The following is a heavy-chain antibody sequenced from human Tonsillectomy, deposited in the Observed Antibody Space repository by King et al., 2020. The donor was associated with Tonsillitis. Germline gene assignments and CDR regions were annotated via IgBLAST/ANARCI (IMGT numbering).Heavy chain of an antibody. Sequence: VQLQESGPGLVKPSETLSLTCTVSGGSISSYYWSWIRQPPGKGLEWIGYIYYSGSTNYNPSLKSRVTISVDTSKNQFSLKLSSVTAADTAVYYCARVGGSGWYGVDSWGQGTLVTVSS. D-gene: IGHD6-19*01. CDR2: IYYSGST. J-gene: IGHJ4*02. CDR1: GGSISSYY. V-gene: IGHV4-59*01. CDR3: ARVGGSGWYGVDS.